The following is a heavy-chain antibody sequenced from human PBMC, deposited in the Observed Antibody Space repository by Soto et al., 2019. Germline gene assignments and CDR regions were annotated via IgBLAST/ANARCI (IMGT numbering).Heavy chain of an antibody. CDR2: INHSGST. CDR1: GGSFSGYY. Sequence: SETLSLTCAVYGGSFSGYYWSWIRQPPGKGLEWIGEINHSGSTNYNPSLKSRVTISVDTSKNQFSLKLSSVTAADTAVYYCARGGVRGSYSSRQSRFDPWGQGTLVTV. V-gene: IGHV4-34*01. D-gene: IGHD3-16*02. CDR3: ARGGVRGSYSSRQSRFDP. J-gene: IGHJ5*02.